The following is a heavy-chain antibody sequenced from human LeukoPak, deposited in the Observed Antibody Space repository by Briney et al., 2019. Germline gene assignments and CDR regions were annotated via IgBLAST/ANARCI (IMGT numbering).Heavy chain of an antibody. CDR1: GFSISSYE. D-gene: IGHD1-7*01. Sequence: PGGSLRLSCAASGFSISSYEMNWVRQASGKGLEWVSHISSSGSTIWYADSVKGRFTISRDNAKNSLYLQMNSLRAEDTAVYYCARVELAPYYYYMDVWGKGTTVTVSS. CDR2: ISSSGSTI. J-gene: IGHJ6*03. V-gene: IGHV3-48*03. CDR3: ARVELAPYYYYMDV.